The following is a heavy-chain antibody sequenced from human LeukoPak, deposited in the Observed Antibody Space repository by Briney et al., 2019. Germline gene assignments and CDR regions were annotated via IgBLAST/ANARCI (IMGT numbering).Heavy chain of an antibody. V-gene: IGHV1-69*13. Sequence: SVKVSCKASGGTFSSYAISWVRQAPGQGLEWMGGVIPIFGTANYAQKFQGRVTITADESTSTAYMELSSLRSEDTAVYYCASASSSGWTTDAFDSWGQGTMVTASS. D-gene: IGHD6-19*01. J-gene: IGHJ3*02. CDR2: VIPIFGTA. CDR1: GGTFSSYA. CDR3: ASASSSGWTTDAFDS.